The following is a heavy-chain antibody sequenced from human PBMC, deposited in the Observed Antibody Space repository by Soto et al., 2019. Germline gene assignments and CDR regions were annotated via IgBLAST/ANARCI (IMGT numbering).Heavy chain of an antibody. D-gene: IGHD3-22*01. Sequence: PSETLSLTCTVSGGSIANDNYYWSWIRQPPGKGLEWIGKIYDSGSNYYIPSLKSRVTISLDRSKNQFSLRLSSVTAADTAVYYCARARGYYDTNGHWSDYYYLDSCGQGPLVTVYS. CDR1: GGSIANDNYY. CDR3: ARARGYYDTNGHWSDYYYLDS. V-gene: IGHV4-30-4*01. CDR2: IYDSGSN. J-gene: IGHJ4*02.